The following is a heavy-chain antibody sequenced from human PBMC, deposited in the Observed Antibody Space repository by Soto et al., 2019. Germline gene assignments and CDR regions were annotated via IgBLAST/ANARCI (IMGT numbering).Heavy chain of an antibody. CDR1: GGSISSYY. Sequence: SETLSLTCTVSGGSISSYYWSWIRQPPGKGLEWIGYIYYSGSTNYNPSLKSRVTISVDTSKNQFSLKLSSVTAADTAVYYCARLGRYFDWLLSWAHMDVWGKGTTVTVSS. CDR3: ARLGRYFDWLLSWAHMDV. D-gene: IGHD3-9*01. CDR2: IYYSGST. V-gene: IGHV4-59*01. J-gene: IGHJ6*03.